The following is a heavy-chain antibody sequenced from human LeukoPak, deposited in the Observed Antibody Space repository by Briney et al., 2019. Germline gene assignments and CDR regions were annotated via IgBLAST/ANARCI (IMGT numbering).Heavy chain of an antibody. CDR3: AGDSLAVAGQFDY. V-gene: IGHV4-39*01. CDR2: MYYSGST. J-gene: IGHJ4*02. Sequence: SETLSLTCTVSGGSISSSSFYWGWIRQPPGKGLEWIGSMYYSGSTYYNPSLKSRVTISVDTSKNQFSLKLSSVTAADTAVYYCAGDSLAVAGQFDYWGQGTLVTVSS. D-gene: IGHD6-19*01. CDR1: GGSISSSSFY.